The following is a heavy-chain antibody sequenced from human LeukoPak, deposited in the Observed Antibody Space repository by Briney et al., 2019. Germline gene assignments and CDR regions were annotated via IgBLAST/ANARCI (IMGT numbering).Heavy chain of an antibody. D-gene: IGHD5-24*01. Sequence: PSETLSLTWTVSGGSISSYYWSWIRQPPGKGLEWIGYIYYSGSTNYNPSLKSRVTISVDTSKNQFSLKLSSVTAADTAVYYCARDYGRDGYNLDAFDIWGQGTMVTVS. CDR1: GGSISSYY. V-gene: IGHV4-59*01. J-gene: IGHJ3*02. CDR3: ARDYGRDGYNLDAFDI. CDR2: IYYSGST.